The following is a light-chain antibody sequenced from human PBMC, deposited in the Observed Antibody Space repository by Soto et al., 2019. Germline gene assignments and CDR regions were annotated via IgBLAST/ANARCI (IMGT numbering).Light chain of an antibody. V-gene: IGKV1-5*03. CDR3: QQYHTYWWT. J-gene: IGKJ1*01. Sequence: DIQMTQSPSTLSASVGDRVTITCRASQTIINWLAWYQQKPGKAPKLLIYKASTLEGELPSRCRGSGSETEFTLTINSVQPDDSATYYCQQYHTYWWTFGQGTKVEIK. CDR2: KAS. CDR1: QTIINW.